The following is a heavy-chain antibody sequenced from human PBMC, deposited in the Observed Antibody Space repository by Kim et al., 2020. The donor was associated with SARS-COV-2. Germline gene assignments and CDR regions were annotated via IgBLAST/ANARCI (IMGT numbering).Heavy chain of an antibody. J-gene: IGHJ6*02. CDR3: ARHGTSPGTTSYYGMDV. CDR1: GYSFTSYW. CDR2: IDPSDSYT. Sequence: GESLKISCKGSGYSFTSYWISWVRQMPGKGLEWMGRIDPSDSYTNYSPSFQGHVTISADKSISTAYLQWSSLKASDTAMYYCARHGTSPGTTSYYGMDVWGQGTTVTVSS. V-gene: IGHV5-10-1*01. D-gene: IGHD1-1*01.